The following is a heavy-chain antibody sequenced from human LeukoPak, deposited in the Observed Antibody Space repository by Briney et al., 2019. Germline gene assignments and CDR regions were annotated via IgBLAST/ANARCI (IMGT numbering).Heavy chain of an antibody. CDR3: ARVGVAAAGTPFHFDY. V-gene: IGHV1-46*01. CDR1: GYTFTSYY. J-gene: IGHJ4*02. D-gene: IGHD6-13*01. CDR2: INPSGGST. Sequence: ASVKVSCKTSGYTFTSYYMHWVRQAPGQGLEWMGIINPSGGSTSYAQKFQGRVTMTRDTSTSTVYMELSSLRSEDTAVYYCARVGVAAAGTPFHFDYWGQGTLVTVSS.